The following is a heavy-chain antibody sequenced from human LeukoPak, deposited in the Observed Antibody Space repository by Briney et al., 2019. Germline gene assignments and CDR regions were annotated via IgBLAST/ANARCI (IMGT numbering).Heavy chain of an antibody. J-gene: IGHJ5*02. CDR3: ARVNYYGSGSYLWFDP. V-gene: IGHV4-30-2*01. D-gene: IGHD3-10*01. CDR1: GDSINRGAYS. CDR2: IHYSGST. Sequence: SQTLSLTCAVTGDSINRGAYSWSWIRQPPGKGLDLLGYIHYSGSTYYNPSLKSRVTISLDRPKNQFSLKLTSVTAADTAVYYCARVNYYGSGSYLWFDPWGHGTLVTVSS.